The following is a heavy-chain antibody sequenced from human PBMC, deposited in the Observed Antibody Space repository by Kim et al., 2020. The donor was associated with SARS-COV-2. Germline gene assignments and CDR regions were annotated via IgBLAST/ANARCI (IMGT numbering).Heavy chain of an antibody. V-gene: IGHV1-3*01. CDR2: T. CDR3: ARDPGEYYFDY. Sequence: TKYSRKFQGRVTITRDTSASAAYMELSSLRSEDTAVYYCARDPGEYYFDYWGQGTLVTVSS. J-gene: IGHJ4*02. D-gene: IGHD3-10*01.